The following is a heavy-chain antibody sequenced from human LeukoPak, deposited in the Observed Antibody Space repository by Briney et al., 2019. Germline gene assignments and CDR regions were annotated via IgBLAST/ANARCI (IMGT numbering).Heavy chain of an antibody. D-gene: IGHD6-13*01. CDR2: IRYDGSNK. CDR3: AKERRPYSSSWLHFDC. J-gene: IGHJ4*02. V-gene: IGHV3-30*02. Sequence: GGSLRLSCAASGFTFSSYGMHWVRQAPGKGLEWVAFIRYDGSNKYYADSVKGRFTISRDNSKNTLYLQMNSLRAEDTAVYYCAKERRPYSSSWLHFDCWGQGTLVTVSS. CDR1: GFTFSSYG.